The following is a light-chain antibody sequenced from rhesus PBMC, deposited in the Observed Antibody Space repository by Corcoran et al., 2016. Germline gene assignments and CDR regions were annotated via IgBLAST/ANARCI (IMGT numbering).Light chain of an antibody. CDR2: DAS. J-gene: IGKJ2*01. CDR3: LQYSNWYS. Sequence: EIVMTQSPATLSLSPGERATLSCRASQSVTGSLAWSQQKPGQAPKHLILDASTTATGIPERFSGSGSGTDLPLTISSLEPEDVAVYYCLQYSNWYSFGQGTKVEIK. CDR1: QSVTGS. V-gene: IGKV3-24*01.